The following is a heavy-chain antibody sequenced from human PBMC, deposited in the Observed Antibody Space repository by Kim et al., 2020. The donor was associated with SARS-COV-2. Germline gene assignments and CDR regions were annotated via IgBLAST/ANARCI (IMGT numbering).Heavy chain of an antibody. CDR2: IIPIFGTA. D-gene: IGHD4-17*01. CDR1: GGTFSSYA. Sequence: SVKVSCKASGGTFSSYAISWVRQAPGQGLEWMGGIIPIFGTANYAQKFQGRVTITADESTSTAYMELSSLRSEDTAVYYCARELTTVTIAASYFDYWGQGTLVTVSS. V-gene: IGHV1-69*13. J-gene: IGHJ4*02. CDR3: ARELTTVTIAASYFDY.